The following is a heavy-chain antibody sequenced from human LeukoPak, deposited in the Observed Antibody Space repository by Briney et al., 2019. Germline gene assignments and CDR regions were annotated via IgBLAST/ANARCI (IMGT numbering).Heavy chain of an antibody. CDR1: GFTFDDYA. CDR2: ISWNSGTI. J-gene: IGHJ3*02. D-gene: IGHD6-19*01. V-gene: IGHV3-9*03. Sequence: PGGSLRLSCAASGFTFDDYAMHWVRQAPGKGLERVSGISWNSGTIGYADSVKGRFTISRDNAKNSLYLQMNRLRFEEMAFYSCAKDSTSGSYGAFYISGQGKMVTVSS. CDR3: AKDSTSGSYGAFYI.